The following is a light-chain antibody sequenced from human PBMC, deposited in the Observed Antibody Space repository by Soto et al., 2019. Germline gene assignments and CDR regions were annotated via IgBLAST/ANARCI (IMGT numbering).Light chain of an antibody. CDR3: QLYRSSPPCT. CDR2: GAS. Sequence: EIVLTQSPGTLSLSPGERATLSCRASQSVSSSYLAWYQQKPGQAPRLLIYGASSRATGIPDRFSGSGSGTDFTLTISRLEPEDFAVYYCQLYRSSPPCTFGQGTKVEIK. CDR1: QSVSSSY. V-gene: IGKV3-20*01. J-gene: IGKJ1*01.